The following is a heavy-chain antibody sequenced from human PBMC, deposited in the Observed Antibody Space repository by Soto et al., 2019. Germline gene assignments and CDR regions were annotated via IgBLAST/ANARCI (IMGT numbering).Heavy chain of an antibody. J-gene: IGHJ4*02. CDR1: GTSIRVYY. Sequence: SETLSLTCSVSGTSIRVYYWTWIRQPPGRGLEWIGYIYYTGTTKYNPSLKSRVTISVDTSKNQISLRLNSVTAADTAVYYCAREVSSFGSNHFDSWGQGALVTVSS. D-gene: IGHD3-10*01. V-gene: IGHV4-59*01. CDR2: IYYTGTT. CDR3: AREVSSFGSNHFDS.